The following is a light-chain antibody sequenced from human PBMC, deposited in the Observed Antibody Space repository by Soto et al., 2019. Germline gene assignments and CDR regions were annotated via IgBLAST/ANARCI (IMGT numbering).Light chain of an antibody. V-gene: IGKV1-9*01. Sequence: IQLTQSPSSLSASVGDRVTITCRASQGISSYLAWYQQKPGKAPKLLIYAASTLQSGVPSRFSGSGSGTDFRFTISSLQPEDFATYYCQQSDDLPTFGQGTRLENK. J-gene: IGKJ5*01. CDR3: QQSDDLPT. CDR1: QGISSY. CDR2: AAS.